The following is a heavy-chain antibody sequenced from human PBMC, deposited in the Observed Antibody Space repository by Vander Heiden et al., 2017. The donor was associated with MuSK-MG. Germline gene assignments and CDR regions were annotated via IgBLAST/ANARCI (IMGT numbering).Heavy chain of an antibody. CDR2: INHSGST. CDR3: ARGGIRDFDY. Sequence: QVQLQQWGAGLLKPSETLSLTCAVYVGSFSGYYWTWIRQPPGKGLEWIGEINHSGSTNYNPSLKSRVTISVDTSKSQFSLKLSSVTAADTAVYYCARGGIRDFDYWVQGTLVTVSS. V-gene: IGHV4-34*01. J-gene: IGHJ4*02. CDR1: VGSFSGYY.